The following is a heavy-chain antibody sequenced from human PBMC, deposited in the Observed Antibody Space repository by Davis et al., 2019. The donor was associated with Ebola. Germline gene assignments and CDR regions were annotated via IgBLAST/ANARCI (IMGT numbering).Heavy chain of an antibody. D-gene: IGHD3-16*01. J-gene: IGHJ5*02. CDR3: ARDRGFNWFDP. Sequence: GGSLRLSCTVSGGSISSSSYYWGWIRQPPGKGLEWVSSISSSSSYIYYADSVKGRFTISRDNAKNSLYLQMNSLRAEDTAVYYCARDRGFNWFDPWGQGTLVTVSS. V-gene: IGHV3-21*01. CDR2: ISSSSSYI. CDR1: GGSISSSS.